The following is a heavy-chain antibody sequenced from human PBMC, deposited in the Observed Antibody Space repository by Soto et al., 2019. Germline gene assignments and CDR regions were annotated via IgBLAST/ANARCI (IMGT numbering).Heavy chain of an antibody. D-gene: IGHD2-2*02. CDR3: ARDRGGGDGSSTSCYTSYYYYGMDV. J-gene: IGHJ6*02. Sequence: SETLSLTCTVSGGSISSYYWSWIRQPAGKGLEWIGRIYTSGSTNYNPSLKSRVTMSVDTSKNQFSLKLSSVTAADTAVYYCARDRGGGDGSSTSCYTSYYYYGMDVWGQGTTVTVSS. V-gene: IGHV4-4*07. CDR2: IYTSGST. CDR1: GGSISSYY.